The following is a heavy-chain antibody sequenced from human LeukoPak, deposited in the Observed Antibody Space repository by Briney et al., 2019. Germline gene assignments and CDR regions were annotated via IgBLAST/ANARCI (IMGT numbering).Heavy chain of an antibody. J-gene: IGHJ4*02. CDR1: GFSFGSYG. Sequence: GGSLRLSCAASGFSFGSYGIHWVRQAPGKGLEWVAVISHEGSQTYYADSVRGRFTISRDSSKNMVYLQMNSLRVEDTAVYYCARTREQWQVLDYWGQGTLVTVSS. D-gene: IGHD6-19*01. V-gene: IGHV3-30*03. CDR3: ARTREQWQVLDY. CDR2: ISHEGSQT.